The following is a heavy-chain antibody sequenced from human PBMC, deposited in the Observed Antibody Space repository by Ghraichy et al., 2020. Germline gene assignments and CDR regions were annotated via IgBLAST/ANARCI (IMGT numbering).Heavy chain of an antibody. D-gene: IGHD3-3*01. V-gene: IGHV1-18*01. Sequence: ASVKVSCKASGYTFTSYGISWVRQAPGQGLEWMGWISAYNGNTNYAQKLQGRVTMTTDTSTSTAYMELRSLRSDDTAVYYCARDPPDYDFWSGYYTETYYFDYWGQGTLVTVSS. CDR2: ISAYNGNT. CDR3: ARDPPDYDFWSGYYTETYYFDY. CDR1: GYTFTSYG. J-gene: IGHJ4*02.